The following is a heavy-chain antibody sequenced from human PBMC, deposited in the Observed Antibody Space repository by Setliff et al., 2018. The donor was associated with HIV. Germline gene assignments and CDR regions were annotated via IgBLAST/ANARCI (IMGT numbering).Heavy chain of an antibody. J-gene: IGHJ5*02. CDR1: GGSISSGSYY. CDR2: FHYSATT. V-gene: IGHV4-39*07. CDR3: ARAVTMVRGVIVQFDP. D-gene: IGHD3-10*01. Sequence: SETLSLTCSVSGGSISSGSYYWGWIRQPPGKGLEWIASFHYSATTSYNPSLRSRVTISVDTSKNQFSLKLSSVTAADTAVYYCARAVTMVRGVIVQFDPWGQGTLGTVSS.